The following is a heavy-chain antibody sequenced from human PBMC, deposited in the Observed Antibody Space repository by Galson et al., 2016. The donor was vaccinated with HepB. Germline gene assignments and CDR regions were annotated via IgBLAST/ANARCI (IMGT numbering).Heavy chain of an antibody. CDR1: GYTLTELA. V-gene: IGHV1-24*01. CDR3: ATAEIVGEGFDI. J-gene: IGHJ3*02. D-gene: IGHD5-12*01. CDR2: FDPEDGEM. Sequence: SVKVSCKVSGYTLTELAMHWVRQAPGKGLEWMGGFDPEDGEMIYSQKFQGRVTMTEDTSTDTAYMESSSLRSEDTAVYYCATAEIVGEGFDIWGQGTMVTVSS.